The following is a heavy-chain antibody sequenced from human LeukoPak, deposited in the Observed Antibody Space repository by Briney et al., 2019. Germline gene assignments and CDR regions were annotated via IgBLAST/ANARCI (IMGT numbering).Heavy chain of an antibody. V-gene: IGHV3-9*03. CDR3: AKGSSGWYYYFDY. J-gene: IGHJ4*02. CDR1: GFTFDDYA. D-gene: IGHD6-19*01. Sequence: PGGSLRLSCAASGFTFDDYAMHWVRQAPGKGLEWVSGISWNNGSIGYADSVKGRFTISRDNAKNSLYMQMNSLRAEDMALYYCAKGSSGWYYYFDYWGQGTLVTVSS. CDR2: ISWNNGSI.